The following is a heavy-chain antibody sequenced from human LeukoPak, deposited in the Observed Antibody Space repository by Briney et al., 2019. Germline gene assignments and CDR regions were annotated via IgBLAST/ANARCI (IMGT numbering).Heavy chain of an antibody. Sequence: GGSLRLSCAASGFTFSSYSMNWVRQAPGKGLEWVSCISSSSSTIYYADSVKGRFTISRDNAKNSLYLQMNSLRAEDTAVYYCARRETGGSYWPWGQGTLVTVSS. CDR2: ISSSSSTI. D-gene: IGHD1-26*01. V-gene: IGHV3-48*01. CDR3: ARRETGGSYWP. J-gene: IGHJ5*02. CDR1: GFTFSSYS.